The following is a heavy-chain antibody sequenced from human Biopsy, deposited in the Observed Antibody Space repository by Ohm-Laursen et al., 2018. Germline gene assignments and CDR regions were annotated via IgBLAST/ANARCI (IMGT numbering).Heavy chain of an antibody. CDR1: GGSFTGHY. V-gene: IGHV4-59*11. J-gene: IGHJ4*02. Sequence: DTLSLTCIVSGGSFTGHYWSWIRQPPGKGLEWIGHISYTGYTSYNASLKSRVTISVGTSRNHFSLRLSSLTAADTAVYYCARGSNDFGGLYFPRWGQGTLLTVSS. CDR2: ISYTGYT. CDR3: ARGSNDFGGLYFPR. D-gene: IGHD4-23*01.